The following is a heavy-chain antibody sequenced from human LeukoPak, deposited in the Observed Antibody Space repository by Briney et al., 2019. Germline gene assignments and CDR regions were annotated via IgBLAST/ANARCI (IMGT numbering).Heavy chain of an antibody. J-gene: IGHJ5*02. V-gene: IGHV1-69*05. CDR2: IIPIFGTA. Sequence: SVKVSCKASGGTFSSYAISRVRQAPGQGLEWMGRIIPIFGTANYAQKFQGRVTITTDESTSTAYMELSSLRSEDTAVYYCASCSSGYNLNWFDPWGQGTLVTVSS. D-gene: IGHD3-22*01. CDR1: GGTFSSYA. CDR3: ASCSSGYNLNWFDP.